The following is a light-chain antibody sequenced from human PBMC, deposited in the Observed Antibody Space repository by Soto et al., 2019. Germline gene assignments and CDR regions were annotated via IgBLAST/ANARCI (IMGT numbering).Light chain of an antibody. J-gene: IGKJ5*01. CDR2: GAS. V-gene: IGKV3D-20*02. Sequence: EIVLTQSPGTLSLSPGDRATLSCRASQSLSRSSLAWYQQKPGRAPRLLIYGASSRATGIPDRFSGSGSGTDFTLTISSLEPEDFALYYCQQRSNWPITFGQGTRLEIK. CDR3: QQRSNWPIT. CDR1: QSLSRSS.